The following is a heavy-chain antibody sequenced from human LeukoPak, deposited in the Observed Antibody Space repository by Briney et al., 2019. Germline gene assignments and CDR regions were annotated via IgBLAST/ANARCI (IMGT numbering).Heavy chain of an antibody. J-gene: IGHJ3*02. D-gene: IGHD3-10*02. CDR1: GFTFDDYG. Sequence: GGSLRLSCPASGFTFDDYGMSWVRQAPGKRLEWVSGINWNGGSTGYADSVKGRFIISRDNANNSLYLQMNSLRAEDTALYYCARVFGEFIDAFDIWGQGTMVTVSS. CDR2: INWNGGST. V-gene: IGHV3-20*04. CDR3: ARVFGEFIDAFDI.